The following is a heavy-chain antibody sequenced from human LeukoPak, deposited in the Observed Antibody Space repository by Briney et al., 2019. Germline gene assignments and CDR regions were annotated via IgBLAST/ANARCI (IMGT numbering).Heavy chain of an antibody. CDR3: AKSDYYDSSGYYYVLYYFDY. CDR2: ISGSGGST. CDR1: GFTFSSYA. D-gene: IGHD3-22*01. Sequence: GGSLRLSCAASGFTFSSYAMSWVRQAPGRGLEWVSAISGSGGSTYYADSVKGRFTISRDNSKNTLYLQMNSLRAEDTAVYYCAKSDYYDSSGYYYVLYYFDYWGQGTLVTVSS. V-gene: IGHV3-23*01. J-gene: IGHJ4*02.